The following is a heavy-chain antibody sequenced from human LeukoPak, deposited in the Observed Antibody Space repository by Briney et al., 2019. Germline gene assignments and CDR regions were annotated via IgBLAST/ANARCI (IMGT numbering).Heavy chain of an antibody. Sequence: PGGSLRLSCAVSGFSFRNYAMHWVRQAPDKGLEGVAVISYDGDNEWYADSVKGRFTISRDNSKNTLYLQMNSLRAEDTAVYYCARDFSLQLFDYWGQGTLVTVFS. J-gene: IGHJ4*02. CDR2: ISYDGDNE. CDR1: GFSFRNYA. CDR3: ARDFSLQLFDY. D-gene: IGHD5-24*01. V-gene: IGHV3-30-3*01.